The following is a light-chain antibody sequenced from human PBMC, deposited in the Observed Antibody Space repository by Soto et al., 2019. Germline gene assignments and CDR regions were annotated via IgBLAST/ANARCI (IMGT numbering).Light chain of an antibody. V-gene: IGKV1-13*02. CDR1: QGIGSA. J-gene: IGKJ4*01. Sequence: GDRVTITCRAHQGIGSALAWYQQAPGKPPKLLIFDAPTLENGVPSRFSGGGSGTDFTLTISSLQPEDFATYYCLLFNTYPLAFGGGTKVEI. CDR3: LLFNTYPLA. CDR2: DAP.